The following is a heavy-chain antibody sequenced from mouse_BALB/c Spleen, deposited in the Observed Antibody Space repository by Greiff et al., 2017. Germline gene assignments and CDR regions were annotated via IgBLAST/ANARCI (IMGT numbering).Heavy chain of an antibody. CDR2: IRTKANGYTT. D-gene: IGHD2-5*01. J-gene: IGHJ4*01. CDR1: GFTFTDYY. Sequence: EVQLLESGAGLVQPGGSLRLSCATSGFTFTDYYMSWVRQPPGQALEWMGFIRTKANGYTTDYSTSVKGRFTTSRANSQSILYLQKNTLRAEDSAAYYGARCWYSNYGAMDYWGQGTSVTVSS. V-gene: IGHV7-3*02. CDR3: ARCWYSNYGAMDY.